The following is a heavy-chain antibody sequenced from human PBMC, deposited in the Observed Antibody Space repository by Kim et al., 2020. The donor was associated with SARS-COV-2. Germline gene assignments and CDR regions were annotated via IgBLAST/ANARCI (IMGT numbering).Heavy chain of an antibody. D-gene: IGHD7-27*01. CDR3: ARLSPGVLYYYYYYMDV. Sequence: SETLSLTCAVYGGSFSGYYWSWIRQPPGKGLEWIGEINHSGSTNYNPSLKSRVTISVDTSKNQFSLKLSSVTAADTAVYYCARLSPGVLYYYYYYMDVWG. V-gene: IGHV4-34*01. CDR2: INHSGST. J-gene: IGHJ6*03. CDR1: GGSFSGYY.